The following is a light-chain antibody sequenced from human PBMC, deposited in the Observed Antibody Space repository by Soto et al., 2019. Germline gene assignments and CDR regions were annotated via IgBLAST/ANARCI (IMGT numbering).Light chain of an antibody. CDR3: CSYAGSSTPYV. Sequence: QSALTQPASVSGSPGQSITISCTGTSSDVGSYNLVSWYQQHPGKAPKLMIYEVSKRPSGVSNRFSGSKSGKTASLTISGPQAEDEADYYCCSYAGSSTPYVFGTGTKVTVL. CDR2: EVS. CDR1: SSDVGSYNL. J-gene: IGLJ1*01. V-gene: IGLV2-23*02.